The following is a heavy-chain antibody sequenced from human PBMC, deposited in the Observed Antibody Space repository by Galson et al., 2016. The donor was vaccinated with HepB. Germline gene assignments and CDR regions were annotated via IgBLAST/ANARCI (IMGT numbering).Heavy chain of an antibody. J-gene: IGHJ6*02. V-gene: IGHV1-3*04. D-gene: IGHD2-21*02. CDR3: ARRLIGDNAYGVDV. CDR2: VNTGSGDT. CDR1: GYTFTSYA. Sequence: SVKVSCKASGYTFTSYAMHWVRQAPGQGLEWMGWVNTGSGDTNYSPRFQGRVTITRDTSASTAYMDLSSLRSEDTAVYYCARRLIGDNAYGVDVWGQGTTVTVSS.